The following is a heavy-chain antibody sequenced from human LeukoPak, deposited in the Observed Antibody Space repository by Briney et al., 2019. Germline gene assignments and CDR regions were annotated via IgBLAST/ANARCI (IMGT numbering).Heavy chain of an antibody. CDR2: ISAYNGNT. CDR3: ARDCTGGGCYSIY. D-gene: IGHD2-15*01. Sequence: ASVKVACKASGYTFSSYGISWVRQAPGQGLEWMGWISAYNGNTDYAQKLQGRVTMTTDTSTSTAYTELRSLRSDDTAVYYCARDCTGGGCYSIYWGQGTLATVSS. V-gene: IGHV1-18*01. J-gene: IGHJ4*02. CDR1: GYTFSSYG.